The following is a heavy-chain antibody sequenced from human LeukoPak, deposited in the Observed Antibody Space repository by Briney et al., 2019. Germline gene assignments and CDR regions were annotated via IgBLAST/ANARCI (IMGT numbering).Heavy chain of an antibody. CDR3: ARDYYDRNDAFDI. J-gene: IGHJ3*02. Sequence: AETLSLTCTVSGCSLSRYYWSWIRQPPGKGLEWIGYIYYSGSTNYNLSLKSRVTISVDTSKNQFSLKLSSVTAADTGVYYCARDYYDRNDAFDIWGQGTMVTVSS. CDR2: IYYSGST. D-gene: IGHD3-22*01. CDR1: GCSLSRYY. V-gene: IGHV4-59*01.